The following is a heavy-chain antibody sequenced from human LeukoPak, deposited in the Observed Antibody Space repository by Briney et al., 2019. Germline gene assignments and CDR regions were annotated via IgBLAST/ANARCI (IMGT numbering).Heavy chain of an antibody. Sequence: QSGGSLRLSCAASGFTVSSNYMSWVRRAPGKGLEWVSGMNSDGSSIVYADSVKGRFTISRDNANNTLYLQMNSLRAEDTAVYYCARGESSSWYDWGQGTLVTVSS. J-gene: IGHJ4*02. CDR3: ARGESSSWYD. V-gene: IGHV3-74*01. CDR2: MNSDGSSI. D-gene: IGHD6-13*01. CDR1: GFTVSSNY.